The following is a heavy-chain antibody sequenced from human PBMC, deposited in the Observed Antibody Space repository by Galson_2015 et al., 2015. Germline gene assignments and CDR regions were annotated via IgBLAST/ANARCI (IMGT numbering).Heavy chain of an antibody. J-gene: IGHJ4*02. Sequence: QSGAEVKKPGESLKISCKGSGYSFTSYWIGWVRQMPGKGLEWMGIIYPGDSDTRYSPSFQGQVTISADKSISTAYLQWSSLKASDTAMYYCARTYYDFWSGYRGGFDYWGQGTLVTVSS. D-gene: IGHD3-3*01. V-gene: IGHV5-51*01. CDR2: IYPGDSDT. CDR3: ARTYYDFWSGYRGGFDY. CDR1: GYSFTSYW.